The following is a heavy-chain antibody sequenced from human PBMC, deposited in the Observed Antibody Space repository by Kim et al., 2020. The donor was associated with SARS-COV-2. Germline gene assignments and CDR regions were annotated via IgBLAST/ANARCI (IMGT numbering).Heavy chain of an antibody. D-gene: IGHD6-19*01. V-gene: IGHV3-23*01. J-gene: IGHJ5*02. Sequence: GRFTISRDNSKNTMYLQMNSMRAEDTAVYYCSKDRNRSGWYWGDYNWFDPWGQGTLVTVSS. CDR3: SKDRNRSGWYWGDYNWFDP.